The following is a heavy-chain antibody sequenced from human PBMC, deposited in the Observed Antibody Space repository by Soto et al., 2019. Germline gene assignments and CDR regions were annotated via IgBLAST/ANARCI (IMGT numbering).Heavy chain of an antibody. CDR1: GFTLRRSA. D-gene: IGHD5-12*01. J-gene: IGHJ6*02. CDR2: RSYDGNIK. Sequence: PGGSLRLSCAASGFTLRRSAMHWVRQAPGKGLDWVATRSYDGNIKFYADSVKGRFTLSRDNSKNTLFLQMKAVRAEDTAVYYCAKDGDHGYILGRFAYGMDVWGQGKTVTVSS. CDR3: AKDGDHGYILGRFAYGMDV. V-gene: IGHV3-30*18.